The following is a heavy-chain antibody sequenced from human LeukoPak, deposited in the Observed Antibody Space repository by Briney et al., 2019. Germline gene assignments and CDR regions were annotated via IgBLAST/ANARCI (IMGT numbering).Heavy chain of an antibody. V-gene: IGHV3-48*01. CDR1: GFTLGDYA. CDR2: ISSSSSTI. Sequence: QPGGSLRLSCTASGFTLGDYAMSWFRQAPGKGLEWVSYISSSSSTIYYADSVKGRFTISRDNAKNSLYLQMNSLRAEDTAVYYCAREPYMDVWGKGTTVTVSS. J-gene: IGHJ6*03. CDR3: AREPYMDV.